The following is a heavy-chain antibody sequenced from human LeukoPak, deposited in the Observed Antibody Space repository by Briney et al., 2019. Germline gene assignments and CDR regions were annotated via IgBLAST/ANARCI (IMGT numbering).Heavy chain of an antibody. Sequence: SETLSLTCTVSNGSISSSSYYWGWIRQPSGKGLEWIGNIYYSGSTYYNPSLNSRVNISLNTSKNQFSLNLTSVTAADTAVYYCARSRITMIVVVMQDAFDIWGQGTMVTVSS. V-gene: IGHV4-39*07. CDR2: IYYSGST. CDR3: ARSRITMIVVVMQDAFDI. CDR1: NGSISSSSYY. D-gene: IGHD3-22*01. J-gene: IGHJ3*02.